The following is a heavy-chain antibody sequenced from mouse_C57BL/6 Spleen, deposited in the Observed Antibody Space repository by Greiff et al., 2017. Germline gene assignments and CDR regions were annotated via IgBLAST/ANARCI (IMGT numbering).Heavy chain of an antibody. V-gene: IGHV1-22*01. CDR2: INPNNGGT. D-gene: IGHD2-3*01. J-gene: IGHJ4*01. CDR1: GYTFTDYY. Sequence: VQLQQSGPELVKPGASVKMSCKASGYTFTDYYMHWVKQSHGKSLEWIGYINPNNGGTSYNQKFKGKATLTGNKSSSTAYMELRSLTSEDSAVYYCARSGFYDGYYGAMDYWGQGTSVTVSS. CDR3: ARSGFYDGYYGAMDY.